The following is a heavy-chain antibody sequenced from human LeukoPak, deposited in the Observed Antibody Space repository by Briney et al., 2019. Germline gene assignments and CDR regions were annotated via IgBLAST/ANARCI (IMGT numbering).Heavy chain of an antibody. J-gene: IGHJ4*02. CDR2: ISGSGGAST. CDR3: ATADSTLAFFDY. CDR1: GFTLSTYV. D-gene: IGHD3-3*02. Sequence: GGSLRLSCAASGFTLSTYVMSWVRQAPGKGREWVSSISGSGGASTYYADSVKGRFTISRDNSKNTVYLQMNSLRAEDTAIYYCATADSTLAFFDYWGQGTLVTVSS. V-gene: IGHV3-23*01.